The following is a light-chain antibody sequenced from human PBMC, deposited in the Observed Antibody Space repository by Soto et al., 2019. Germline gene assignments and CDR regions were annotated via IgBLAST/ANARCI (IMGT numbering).Light chain of an antibody. CDR3: QQFNNWPRA. CDR1: QSVSSK. V-gene: IGKV3-15*01. CDR2: GAS. Sequence: EIVITHSPASLSVSPVEGATLSCRASQSVSSKLAWYQQKPGQAPRLLIYGASTRATGIPARFSGSGSGTEFTLTISSLQSEDFAVYYCQQFNNWPRAFGQGTKVDIK. J-gene: IGKJ1*01.